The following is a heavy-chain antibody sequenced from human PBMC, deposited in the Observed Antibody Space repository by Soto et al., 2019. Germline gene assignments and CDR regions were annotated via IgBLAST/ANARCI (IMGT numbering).Heavy chain of an antibody. CDR2: INHSGST. V-gene: IGHV4-34*01. CDR3: ARTLDYGDYGYGY. Sequence: PSETLSLTCAVYGGSFSGYYWSWIRQPPGKGLEWIGEINHSGSTNYNPSLKSRVTISVDTSKNQFSLKLSSVTAADTAVYYCARTLDYGDYGYGYWGQGTLVTVSS. D-gene: IGHD4-17*01. CDR1: GGSFSGYY. J-gene: IGHJ4*02.